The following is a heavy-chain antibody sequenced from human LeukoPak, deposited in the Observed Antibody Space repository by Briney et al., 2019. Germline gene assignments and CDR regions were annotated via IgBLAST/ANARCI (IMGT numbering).Heavy chain of an antibody. V-gene: IGHV4-31*03. Sequence: SQTLSLTCTVSGGSISSGGYYWSWIRQHPGKGLEWIGYIYYSGSTYYNPSLKSRVTISVDTSKNQFSLKLSSVTAADTAVYYCARHDPIVSTIVGERPFEIWGQGTMVTVSS. CDR2: IYYSGST. CDR1: GGSISSGGYY. J-gene: IGHJ3*02. D-gene: IGHD3-22*01. CDR3: ARHDPIVSTIVGERPFEI.